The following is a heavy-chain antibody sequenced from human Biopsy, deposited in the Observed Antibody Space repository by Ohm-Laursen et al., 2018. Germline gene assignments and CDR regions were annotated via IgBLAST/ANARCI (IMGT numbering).Heavy chain of an antibody. V-gene: IGHV1-24*01. Sequence: SSVKVSCKLSGYTLTALSMHWVRQAPGRGLEWMGGFAPENGKTIYAQKFQGRITMTEDTSTDTAYMELSSLRSEDTAVYYCAADINVWNVNYWGQGTQVTVSS. CDR1: GYTLTALS. CDR2: FAPENGKT. CDR3: AADINVWNVNY. D-gene: IGHD1-1*01. J-gene: IGHJ4*02.